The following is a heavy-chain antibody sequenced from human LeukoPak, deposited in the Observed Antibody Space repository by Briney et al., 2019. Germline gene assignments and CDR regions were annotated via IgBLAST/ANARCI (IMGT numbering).Heavy chain of an antibody. V-gene: IGHV4-39*07. D-gene: IGHD2-2*03. CDR2: IYYSGST. Sequence: SETLSLTCVVSGGSISSTSYYWGWIRQPPGKGLEWIGSIYYSGSTYYSPSLKSRVTISVDTSKNQFSLKMSSVTAADTAVYYCARLLRVGYCSTTTCNWFDPWGQGTLVTVSS. CDR3: ARLLRVGYCSTTTCNWFDP. CDR1: GGSISSTSYY. J-gene: IGHJ5*02.